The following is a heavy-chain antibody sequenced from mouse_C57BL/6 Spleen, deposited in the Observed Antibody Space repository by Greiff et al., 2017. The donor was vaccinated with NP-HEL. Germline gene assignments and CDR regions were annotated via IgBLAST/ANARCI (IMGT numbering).Heavy chain of an antibody. D-gene: IGHD3-1*01. CDR3: ARSGLLEYFDV. CDR2: INPSNGGT. V-gene: IGHV1-53*01. J-gene: IGHJ1*03. CDR1: GYTFTSYW. Sequence: QVQLQQPGTELVKPGASVKLSCKASGYTFTSYWMHWVKQRPGQGLEWIGNINPSNGGTNYNEKFKSKATLTVDKSSSAAYMQLSSLTSDDSAVYYCARSGLLEYFDVWGTGTTVTVSS.